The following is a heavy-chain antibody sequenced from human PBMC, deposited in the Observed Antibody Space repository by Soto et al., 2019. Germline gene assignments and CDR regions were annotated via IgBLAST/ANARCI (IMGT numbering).Heavy chain of an antibody. Sequence: PGGSLRLSCAASGLTFATYAMTWVRQTPGKGLSWVSTITPGAENTYYADSVKGRFTVSRDNSKDTLYLQMNSLRPEDTAVYYCAREWSVANPGFWGQGTQVIVSS. D-gene: IGHD5-12*01. CDR1: GLTFATYA. CDR2: ITPGAENT. CDR3: AREWSVANPGF. V-gene: IGHV3-23*01. J-gene: IGHJ4*02.